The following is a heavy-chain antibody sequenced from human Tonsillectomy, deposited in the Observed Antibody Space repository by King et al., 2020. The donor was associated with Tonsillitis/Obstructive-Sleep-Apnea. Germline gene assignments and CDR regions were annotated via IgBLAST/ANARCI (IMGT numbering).Heavy chain of an antibody. J-gene: IGHJ4*02. V-gene: IGHV4-61*01. CDR2: IDYSGST. CDR3: ASDWIGTDWFTDY. D-gene: IGHD3-9*01. Sequence: QLQESGPGLVKPSETLSLTCTVSGGSVSSGNYYWSWIRQPPGKRLEWIGDIDYSGSTNYNPSLKSRVTISVDTSKNQFSLRLTSVTAADTAVYYCASDWIGTDWFTDYWGQGTLVTVSS. CDR1: GGSVSSGNYY.